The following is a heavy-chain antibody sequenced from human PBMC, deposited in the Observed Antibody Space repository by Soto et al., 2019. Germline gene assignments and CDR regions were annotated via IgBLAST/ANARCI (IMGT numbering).Heavy chain of an antibody. V-gene: IGHV5-10-1*01. Sequence: EVQLVPSGAEVKKPGESLRISCKGSGYSFTSYWISWVRQMPGKGLEWMGRIDPSDSYTNYSPSFQGHVTISADKSISTAYLQWSSLKASDTAMYYCARQGDSSGYYESYGMDVWGQGTTVTVSS. CDR2: IDPSDSYT. J-gene: IGHJ6*02. D-gene: IGHD3-22*01. CDR3: ARQGDSSGYYESYGMDV. CDR1: GYSFTSYW.